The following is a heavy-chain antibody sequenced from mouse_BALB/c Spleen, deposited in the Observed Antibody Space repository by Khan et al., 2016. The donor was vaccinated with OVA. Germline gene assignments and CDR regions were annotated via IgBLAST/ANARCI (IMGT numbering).Heavy chain of an antibody. Sequence: EVQLVESGGGLVKPGGSLKLSCEVSGFSFNSYDMSRFRQTLEKRLEWVVTISSTGSYTYYQGCVKGRFTISRDTARNTLYLQMITVMSEDTAVYYCARPTYYGNPWFTYWGQGTLVTVSA. CDR3: ARPTYYGNPWFTY. J-gene: IGHJ3*01. CDR2: ISSTGSYT. V-gene: IGHV5-9*02. D-gene: IGHD2-10*01. CDR1: GFSFNSYD.